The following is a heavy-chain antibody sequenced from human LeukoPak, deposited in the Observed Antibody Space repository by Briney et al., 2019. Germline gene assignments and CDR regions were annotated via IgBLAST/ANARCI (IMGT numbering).Heavy chain of an antibody. J-gene: IGHJ4*02. Sequence: ASVKVSCKASGYIFTSYYIHWVRQAPGQGLEWMGIINPSGGSTSYAQKFQGRVTMTRDTSTNTVYMELSSLRSEDTAVYYCARPSHTEGYDYWGQGTLVTVSS. CDR2: INPSGGST. CDR3: ARPSHTEGYDY. D-gene: IGHD5-18*01. V-gene: IGHV1-46*01. CDR1: GYIFTSYY.